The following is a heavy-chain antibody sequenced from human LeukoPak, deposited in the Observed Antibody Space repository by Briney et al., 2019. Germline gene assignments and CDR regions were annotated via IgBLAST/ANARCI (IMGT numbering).Heavy chain of an antibody. CDR3: ARDYDSWTIGDAFDI. Sequence: SETLSLTCTVSGGSISSYYWSWIRQPPGKGLEWIGYIYYSGSTNYNPSLKSRVTISVDTSKNQFSLKLSSVTAADTAVYYCARDYDSWTIGDAFDIWGQGTLVTVSS. J-gene: IGHJ3*02. CDR2: IYYSGST. V-gene: IGHV4-59*01. D-gene: IGHD3-3*01. CDR1: GGSISSYY.